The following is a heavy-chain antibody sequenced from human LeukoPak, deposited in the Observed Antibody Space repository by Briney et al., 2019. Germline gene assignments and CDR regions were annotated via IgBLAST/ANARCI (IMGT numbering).Heavy chain of an antibody. J-gene: IGHJ6*03. CDR3: ARRGYSYGNAFYYYYYMDV. D-gene: IGHD5-18*01. Sequence: GGSLRLSCAASGFTFSSYGMHRVRQAPGKGLEWVAVIWYDGSNKYYADSVKGRFTISRDNSKNTLYLQMNSLRAEDTAVYYCARRGYSYGNAFYYYYYMDVWGKGTTVTVSS. CDR2: IWYDGSNK. V-gene: IGHV3-33*01. CDR1: GFTFSSYG.